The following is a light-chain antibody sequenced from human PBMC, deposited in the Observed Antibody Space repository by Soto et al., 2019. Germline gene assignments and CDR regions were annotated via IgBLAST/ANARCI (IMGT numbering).Light chain of an antibody. Sequence: TTQSPSSFYATTGDRVRIACVASQGISSYLAWYQQKPGKAPKLLIYKASTLKSGVPSRFSGSGSGTEFTLTISSLQPDDFATYYCQHYNSYSEAFGQGTKVDIK. CDR3: QHYNSYSEA. V-gene: IGKV1-8*01. CDR2: KAS. CDR1: QGISSY. J-gene: IGKJ1*01.